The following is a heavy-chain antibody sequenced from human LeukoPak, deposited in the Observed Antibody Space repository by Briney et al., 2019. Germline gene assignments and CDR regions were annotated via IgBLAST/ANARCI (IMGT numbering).Heavy chain of an antibody. Sequence: GGSLRLSRAASGFTFSSYGMHWVRQAPGKGLEWVAFIRYDGSNKYYADSVKGRFTISRDNSKNTLYLQMNSLRAEDTAVYYCAKVGDYGDYVHDYWGQGTLVTVSS. CDR3: AKVGDYGDYVHDY. CDR1: GFTFSSYG. J-gene: IGHJ4*02. CDR2: IRYDGSNK. D-gene: IGHD4-17*01. V-gene: IGHV3-30*02.